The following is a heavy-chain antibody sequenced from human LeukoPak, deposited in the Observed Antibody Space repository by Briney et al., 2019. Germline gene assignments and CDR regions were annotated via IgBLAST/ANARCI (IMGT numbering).Heavy chain of an antibody. Sequence: PGGSLRLSCAASGFTFSSYAMHWVRQAPGKGLEWVAVISYDGSNKYYADSVKGRFTISRDNSKNTLYLQMNSLRAEDTAAYYCARELSPSLYFDYWGQGTLVTVSS. D-gene: IGHD2-15*01. J-gene: IGHJ4*02. CDR2: ISYDGSNK. CDR1: GFTFSSYA. CDR3: ARELSPSLYFDY. V-gene: IGHV3-30*04.